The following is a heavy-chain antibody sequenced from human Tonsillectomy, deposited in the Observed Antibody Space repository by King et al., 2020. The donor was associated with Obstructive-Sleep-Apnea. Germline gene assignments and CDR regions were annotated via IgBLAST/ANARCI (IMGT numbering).Heavy chain of an antibody. Sequence: VQLVESGGGLVKPGGSLRLSCAASGFTFSSYSMNWVRQAPGKGLEWVSSISSSSSYIYYADSVKGRFTISRDNAKNSLYLQMHSLRAEDTAVYYCARDLMVSRHAYYYGMDVWGQGTTVTVSS. V-gene: IGHV3-21*01. CDR2: ISSSSSYI. CDR3: ARDLMVSRHAYYYGMDV. CDR1: GFTFSSYS. J-gene: IGHJ6*02. D-gene: IGHD3-10*01.